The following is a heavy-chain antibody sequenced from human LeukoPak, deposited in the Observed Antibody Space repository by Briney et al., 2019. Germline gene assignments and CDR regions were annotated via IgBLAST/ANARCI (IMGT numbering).Heavy chain of an antibody. CDR2: INPNSGGT. CDR1: GYTFTGYY. D-gene: IGHD3-22*01. Sequence: GASVKVSCKASGYTFTGYYMHWVRQAPGQGLEWMGWINPNSGGTNYAQKFQGWVTMTRDTSISTAYMELSRLRSDDTAEYYCARDSYYYYDSSGYYAGGDAFDIWGQGTMVTVSS. J-gene: IGHJ3*02. CDR3: ARDSYYYYDSSGYYAGGDAFDI. V-gene: IGHV1-2*04.